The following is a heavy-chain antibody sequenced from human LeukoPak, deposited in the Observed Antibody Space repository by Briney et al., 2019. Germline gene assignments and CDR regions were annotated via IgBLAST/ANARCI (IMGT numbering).Heavy chain of an antibody. CDR2: TRNTVNSYTA. V-gene: IGHV3-72*01. Sequence: GGSLRPSCAASGFIFSDYYMDWVRQAPGKGLEWVGRTRNTVNSYTAEYAASVKGRFTLSRDNSKNSLYLQMNSLKTEDTAVYYCARERDSSGSYDYWGQGTLVTVSS. CDR1: GFIFSDYY. CDR3: ARERDSSGSYDY. D-gene: IGHD1-26*01. J-gene: IGHJ4*02.